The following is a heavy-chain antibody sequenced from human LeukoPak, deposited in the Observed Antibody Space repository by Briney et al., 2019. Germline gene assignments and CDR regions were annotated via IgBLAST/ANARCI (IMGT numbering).Heavy chain of an antibody. J-gene: IGHJ5*02. CDR3: AKDRRYCGDDCYGWGAGWFDP. CDR2: ISGSGGSK. Sequence: HPGGSLRLSCVDSEVTFSNYAMSWVRQAPGKGLEWVSVISGSGGSKDYADSVKGRFTISRDNSKNTLYLQMHRLRVEDTAIYYCAKDRRYCGDDCYGWGAGWFDPWGQGTLVTVSS. V-gene: IGHV3-23*01. CDR1: EVTFSNYA. D-gene: IGHD2-21*01.